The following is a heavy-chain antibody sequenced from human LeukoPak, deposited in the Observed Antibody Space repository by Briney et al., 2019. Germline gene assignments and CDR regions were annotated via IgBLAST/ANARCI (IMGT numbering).Heavy chain of an antibody. CDR3: AKDRSKLSIFGVVIMAQADY. Sequence: GGSLRLSCAASGITFSSYAMSWVRQAPGKGLEWVSAISGSGGSTYYADSVKGRFTISRDNSKNTLYLQMNSLRAEDTAVYYCAKDRSKLSIFGVVIMAQADYWGQGTLVTVSS. CDR2: ISGSGGST. CDR1: GITFSSYA. V-gene: IGHV3-23*01. D-gene: IGHD3-3*01. J-gene: IGHJ4*02.